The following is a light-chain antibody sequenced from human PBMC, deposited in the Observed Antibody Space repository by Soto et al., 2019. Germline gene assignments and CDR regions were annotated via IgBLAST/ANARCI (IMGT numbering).Light chain of an antibody. CDR3: QQYGSSIFT. J-gene: IGKJ3*01. CDR2: GVS. V-gene: IGKV3-20*01. CDR1: QSVSSNY. Sequence: EIVLTQSPGTLSLSPGERATLSCRASQSVSSNYLAWYQQKPGQAPRLLIYGVSSRATGIPDRFSGSGSGTDSTITISRLEPEDFAVYYCQQYGSSIFTFGPGTKVDIK.